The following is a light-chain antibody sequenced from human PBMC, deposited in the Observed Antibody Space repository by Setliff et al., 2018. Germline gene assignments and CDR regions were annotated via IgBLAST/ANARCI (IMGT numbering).Light chain of an antibody. V-gene: IGLV2-18*02. CDR1: SSDVGNYDR. CDR2: EVS. J-gene: IGLJ1*01. CDR3: SSYTSRSTYL. Sequence: QSALAQPPSVSGSPGQSVTISCTGTSSDVGNYDRVPWYQQAPGTAPKLMIYEVSSRPSGVPDRFSGSKSGNTASLTISGLQADDEADYYCSSYTSRSTYLFGTGTQLTVL.